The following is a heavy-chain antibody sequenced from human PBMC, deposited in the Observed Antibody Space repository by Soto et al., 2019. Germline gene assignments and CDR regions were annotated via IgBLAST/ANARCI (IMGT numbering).Heavy chain of an antibody. CDR2: IIPIFGTA. V-gene: IGHV1-69*13. Sequence: GASVKVSCKASGYTFSSYAISWVRQAPGQGLEWMGGIIPIFGTANYAQKFQGRVTITADESTSTAYMELSSLRSEDTAVYYCARDSSFAVITDNGWFDPWGQGTLVTVSS. CDR1: GYTFSSYA. J-gene: IGHJ5*02. CDR3: ARDSSFAVITDNGWFDP. D-gene: IGHD3-22*01.